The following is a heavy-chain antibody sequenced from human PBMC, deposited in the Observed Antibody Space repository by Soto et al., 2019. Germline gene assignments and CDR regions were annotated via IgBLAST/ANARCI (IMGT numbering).Heavy chain of an antibody. V-gene: IGHV3-66*01. Sequence: ELQLVASGGGLVQPGGSLRLSCAASGFTVSNYYLRWVRQAPGKGLEWVSLIYSGGDTYYADSVKGRFTISRDNSKNTLYLQMNSLRAEDTAVYYCARDGTYNWVGGQGILVTVSS. CDR1: GFTVSNYY. CDR3: ARDGTYNWV. CDR2: IYSGGDT. J-gene: IGHJ4*02. D-gene: IGHD1-1*01.